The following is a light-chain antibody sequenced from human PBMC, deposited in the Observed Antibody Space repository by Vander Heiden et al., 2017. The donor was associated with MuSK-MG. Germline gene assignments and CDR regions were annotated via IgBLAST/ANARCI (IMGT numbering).Light chain of an antibody. CDR3: DSYSLTSSEV. CDR2: DVA. CDR1: SSDIGDYNY. J-gene: IGLJ3*02. Sequence: QSALTQPASVSGSPGQSITISCTAISSDIGDYNYISWYQQHPGNAPKLIIFDVASRPSGVSDRFSGSKSGRTASLTISGLQPEDDALYYCDSYSLTSSEVFGGGTKLTVL. V-gene: IGLV2-14*03.